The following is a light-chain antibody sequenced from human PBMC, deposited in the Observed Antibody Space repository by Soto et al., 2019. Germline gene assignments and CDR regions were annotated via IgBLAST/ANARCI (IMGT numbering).Light chain of an antibody. J-gene: IGKJ1*01. CDR3: QHYGTSMWT. CDR2: DTS. CDR1: QSVSSSS. V-gene: IGKV3-20*01. Sequence: EIVLTQSPGTLSLSPGGRATLSCRASQSVSSSSLSWYQQKPGQAPRLLIYDTSSRATDIPDRFSGSGSGTDFTLTISRLEPEDFTVYYCQHYGTSMWTFGQGTNVDIK.